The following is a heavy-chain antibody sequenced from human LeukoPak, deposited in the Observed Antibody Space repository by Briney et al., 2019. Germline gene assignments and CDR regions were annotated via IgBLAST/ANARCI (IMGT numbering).Heavy chain of an antibody. CDR3: ASSSGWLIPFDY. D-gene: IGHD6-19*01. CDR1: GGSFSGYY. CDR2: INHSGST. Sequence: NPSETLSLTCAVYGGSFSGYYWSRIRQPPGKGLEWIGEINHSGSTNYNPSLKSRVTISVDTSKNQFSLKLSSVTAADTAVYYCASSSGWLIPFDYWGQGTLVTVSS. V-gene: IGHV4-34*01. J-gene: IGHJ4*02.